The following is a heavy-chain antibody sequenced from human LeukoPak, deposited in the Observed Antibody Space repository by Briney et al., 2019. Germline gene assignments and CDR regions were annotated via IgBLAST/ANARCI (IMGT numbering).Heavy chain of an antibody. CDR1: GGSISSGGYY. V-gene: IGHV4-30-2*01. J-gene: IGHJ3*02. D-gene: IGHD1-1*01. Sequence: PSETLSLTGTVSGGSISSGGYYWSWIRQPPGKGLEWIGYIYHSGSTYYNPSLKSRVTISVDRSKNQFSLKLSSVTAADTAVYYCARVVSNWDAFDIWGQGTMVTVSS. CDR3: ARVVSNWDAFDI. CDR2: IYHSGST.